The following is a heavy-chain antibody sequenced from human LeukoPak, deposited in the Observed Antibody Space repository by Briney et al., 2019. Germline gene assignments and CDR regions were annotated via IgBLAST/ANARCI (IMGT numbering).Heavy chain of an antibody. V-gene: IGHV4-39*07. CDR1: SGSISSSTYY. D-gene: IGHD5-18*01. Sequence: PSETLSLTCTVSSGSISSSTYYWGWIRQPPGKGLEWIGTIYYTGSTYYNPSLKSRVTISVDTSKNQFSLKLTSVTAADTAVYYCARDYQGGYGDKTVDYWGQGTLVTVSS. J-gene: IGHJ4*02. CDR3: ARDYQGGYGDKTVDY. CDR2: IYYTGST.